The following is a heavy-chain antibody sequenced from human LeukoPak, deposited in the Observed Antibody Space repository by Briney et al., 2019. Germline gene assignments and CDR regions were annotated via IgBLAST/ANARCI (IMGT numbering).Heavy chain of an antibody. CDR1: GYTFTSYD. D-gene: IGHD5-18*01. J-gene: IGHJ4*02. CDR2: MNPNSGNT. V-gene: IGHV1-8*03. Sequence: GASVKVSCKASGYTFTSYDINWVRQATGQGLEWMGWMNPNSGNTGYAQKFQGRVTITRNTSISTAYMELSSLRSEDTAVYYCAREVDTAMAYYYFDYWGQGTLVTVSS. CDR3: AREVDTAMAYYYFDY.